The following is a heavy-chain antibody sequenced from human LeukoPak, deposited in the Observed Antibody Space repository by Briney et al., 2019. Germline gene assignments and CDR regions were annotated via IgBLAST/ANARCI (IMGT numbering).Heavy chain of an antibody. D-gene: IGHD2-15*01. V-gene: IGHV1-18*04. J-gene: IGHJ5*02. Sequence: ASVKVSCKASVYTFTSYGISWARQAPGQGLEWMGWINAYNGNTNYTQKLQGRVTRTTDTSTSTAYMELRSLRSDDPAVYYCARDGGLRYCSGGSCRQTRWFDPWGQGTLVTVSS. CDR1: VYTFTSYG. CDR3: ARDGGLRYCSGGSCRQTRWFDP. CDR2: INAYNGNT.